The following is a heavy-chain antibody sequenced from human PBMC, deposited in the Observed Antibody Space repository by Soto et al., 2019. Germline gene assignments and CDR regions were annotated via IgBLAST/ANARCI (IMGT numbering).Heavy chain of an antibody. J-gene: IGHJ5*02. CDR1: GGTFISSA. V-gene: IGHV1-69*01. Sequence: QVQLLQSGTELRQPGSSVTISCTPSGGTFISSAFAWVRQAPGGRIEWMGGIIPILGTTNYGEKFLGRVTIRADDSSRTAFLKLSSLTVNNTAVYFCAKKNPHVDSNKSWLDPWGQGTLVTVST. CDR3: AKKNPHVDSNKSWLDP. CDR2: IIPILGTT. D-gene: IGHD2-8*01.